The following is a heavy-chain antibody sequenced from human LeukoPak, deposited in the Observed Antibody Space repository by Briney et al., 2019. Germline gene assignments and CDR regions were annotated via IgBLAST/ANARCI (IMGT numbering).Heavy chain of an antibody. Sequence: ASVNVSCKASGYTFTRYGISWVRQAPGQGLEWMGWISAYNGNTNYAQKLQGRVTMTTDTSTTTAYMELRSLRSDDTAVYYCARGYYDYVWGSSEYYFDYWGQGTLVTVSS. D-gene: IGHD3-16*01. CDR2: ISAYNGNT. CDR1: GYTFTRYG. V-gene: IGHV1-18*01. J-gene: IGHJ4*02. CDR3: ARGYYDYVWGSSEYYFDY.